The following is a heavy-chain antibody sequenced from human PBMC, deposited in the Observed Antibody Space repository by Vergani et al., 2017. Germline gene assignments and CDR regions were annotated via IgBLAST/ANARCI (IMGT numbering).Heavy chain of an antibody. V-gene: IGHV3-48*03. CDR3: ARVAWQQLADY. D-gene: IGHD6-13*01. CDR1: GFTFSSYE. CDR2: ISSSGSTI. J-gene: IGHJ4*02. Sequence: EVQLVESGGGLVQPGGSLRLSCAASGFTFSSYEMNWVRQAPGTGLEWVSYISSSGSTIYYADSVKGRFTISRDNAKNSLYLQMNSLRAEDTAVYYCARVAWQQLADYWGQGTLVTVSS.